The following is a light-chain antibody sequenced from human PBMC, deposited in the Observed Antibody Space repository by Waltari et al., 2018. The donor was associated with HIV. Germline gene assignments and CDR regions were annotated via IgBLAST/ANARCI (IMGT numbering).Light chain of an antibody. CDR2: AAS. Sequence: DIQLTQSPSFLSASVGDRVTITCRASQGLSSYLAWYQQKPGKAPKLLIYAASTLQSGVPSRFSGSGSGTEFTLTISSLQPEDCATYYCQQLNSYPYTFGQGTKLEIK. J-gene: IGKJ2*01. CDR3: QQLNSYPYT. V-gene: IGKV1-9*01. CDR1: QGLSSY.